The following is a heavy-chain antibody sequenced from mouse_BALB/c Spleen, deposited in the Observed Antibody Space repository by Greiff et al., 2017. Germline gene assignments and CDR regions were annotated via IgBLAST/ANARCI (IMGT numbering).Heavy chain of an antibody. V-gene: IGHV5-6*01. CDR3: ARGGVSTAPFDY. CDR2: ISSGGSYT. CDR1: GFTFSSYG. Sequence: DVHLVESGGDLVKPGGSLKLSCAASGFTFSSYGMSWVRQTPDKRLEWVATISSGGSYTYYPDSVKGRFTISRDNAKNTLYLQMSSLKSEDTAMYYCARGGVSTAPFDYWGQGTTLTVSS. D-gene: IGHD1-2*01. J-gene: IGHJ2*01.